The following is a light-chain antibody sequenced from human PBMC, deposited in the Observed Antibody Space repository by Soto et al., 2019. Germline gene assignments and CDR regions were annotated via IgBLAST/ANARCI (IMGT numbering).Light chain of an antibody. CDR2: DAS. J-gene: IGKJ1*01. Sequence: ILTQSPATLSLPLLVIYTLSVRASQSVSSYLAWYQQKPGQAPRLLIYDASNRATGIPARFSGSGSGTDFTLTISSLKSEDFAVYYCEQYDNWPRTFGQGTKVDIK. V-gene: IGKV3-11*01. CDR3: EQYDNWPRT. CDR1: QSVSSY.